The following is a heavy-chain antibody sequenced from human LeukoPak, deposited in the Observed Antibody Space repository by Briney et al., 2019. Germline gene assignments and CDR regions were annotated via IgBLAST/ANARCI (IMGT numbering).Heavy chain of an antibody. D-gene: IGHD6-13*01. J-gene: IGHJ4*02. Sequence: GGSLRLSCAGSGFTFSNLWMSWVRQAPGKGLKWVANIKQDGSEKYYVDSVKGRFTISRDNAQNSLYLQMNSLRAEDTAIYYCATSTAAAGTDWGQGTLVTVSS. CDR3: ATSTAAAGTD. CDR2: IKQDGSEK. CDR1: GFTFSNLW. V-gene: IGHV3-7*03.